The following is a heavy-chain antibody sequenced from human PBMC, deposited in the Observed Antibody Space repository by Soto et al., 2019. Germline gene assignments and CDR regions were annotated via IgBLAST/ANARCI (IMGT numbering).Heavy chain of an antibody. Sequence: GGSLRLSCAASGFIFSDHYMDWVRQAPGKGLEWVGRIRNKANSYSTEYAASVRGRFTISRDDSKNSLYLQMNSLKIDDTAVYHCACVVEVAAKWGQGTLVTVSS. CDR3: ACVVEVAAK. CDR1: GFIFSDHY. J-gene: IGHJ4*02. D-gene: IGHD2-15*01. V-gene: IGHV3-72*01. CDR2: IRNKANSYST.